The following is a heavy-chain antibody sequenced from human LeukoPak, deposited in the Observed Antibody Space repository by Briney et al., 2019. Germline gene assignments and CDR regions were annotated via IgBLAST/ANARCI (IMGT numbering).Heavy chain of an antibody. CDR2: ISYDGSDE. CDR3: ARATDYYGSGSYLPLYYFYGMDV. D-gene: IGHD3-10*01. Sequence: GRSLRLSCAPAAFTFSLHAMHSVRQSPGKGLEWVAIISYDGSDENIADSVKGRFSISRDNSRNILDLQMNSLTTEDTALYYCARATDYYGSGSYLPLYYFYGMDVWGKGTAVIVSS. J-gene: IGHJ6*04. V-gene: IGHV3-30*04. CDR1: AFTFSLHA.